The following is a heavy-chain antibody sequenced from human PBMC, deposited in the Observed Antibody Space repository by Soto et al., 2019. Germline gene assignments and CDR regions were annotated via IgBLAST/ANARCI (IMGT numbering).Heavy chain of an antibody. CDR1: GGSISSSDYY. D-gene: IGHD5-18*01. CDR2: VYYNGRT. CDR3: ARQEGYTAGCQGY. V-gene: IGHV4-39*01. Sequence: QLQLQESGPGLVKPSETLSLTCSVSGGSISSSDYYWGWIRQPPGEGLEWIGSVYYNGRTNYNPSLRSRVTISLDTSKNQFSLKLSSVTAADTAVYYCARQEGYTAGCQGYWGQGALVTVSS. J-gene: IGHJ4*02.